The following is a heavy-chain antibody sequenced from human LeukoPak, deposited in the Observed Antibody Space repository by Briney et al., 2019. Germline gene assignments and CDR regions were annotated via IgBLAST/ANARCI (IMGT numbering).Heavy chain of an antibody. CDR3: ARAITIFGVVINYYYYYMDV. V-gene: IGHV1-2*02. Sequence: GASVNVSFKASVYTFTCYYMHWVRQAPGQGLEWMGWINPNSGGTNYAQKFQGRVTMTRDTSISTAYMELSRLRSDDTAVYYCARAITIFGVVINYYYYYMDVWGKGTTVTVSS. CDR2: INPNSGGT. J-gene: IGHJ6*03. D-gene: IGHD3-3*01. CDR1: VYTFTCYY.